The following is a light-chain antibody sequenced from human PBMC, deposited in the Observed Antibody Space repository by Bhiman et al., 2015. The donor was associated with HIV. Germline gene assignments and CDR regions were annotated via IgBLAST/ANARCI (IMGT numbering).Light chain of an antibody. CDR1: SSNIGNNY. CDR3: CSYATSSTSLYV. Sequence: QSVLTQPPSVSAAPGQKVTISCSGSSSNIGNNYVSWYQQLPGTAPKLMIYDVSKRPSGVSNRFSGSKSGNTASLTISGLQAEDEADYYCCSYATSSTSLYVFGTGAKVTVL. J-gene: IGLJ1*01. V-gene: IGLV2-23*02. CDR2: DVS.